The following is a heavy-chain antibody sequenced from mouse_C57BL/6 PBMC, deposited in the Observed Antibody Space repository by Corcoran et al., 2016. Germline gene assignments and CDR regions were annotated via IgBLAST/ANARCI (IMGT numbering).Heavy chain of an antibody. Sequence: EVQLQQSGPELVKPGASVKIPCKASGYTFTDYNMDWVKQSHGKSLEWIGDINPNNGGTIYNQKFKGKATLTVDKSSSTAYMELRSLTSEDTVVYYCARGPSGYFDYWGQGTTLTVSS. J-gene: IGHJ2*01. V-gene: IGHV1-18*01. D-gene: IGHD3-1*01. CDR1: GYTFTDYN. CDR3: ARGPSGYFDY. CDR2: INPNNGGT.